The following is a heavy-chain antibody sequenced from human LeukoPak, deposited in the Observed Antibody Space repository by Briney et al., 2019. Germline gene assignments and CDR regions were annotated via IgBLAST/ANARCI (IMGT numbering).Heavy chain of an antibody. CDR3: ARDNPMND. Sequence: PGGSLRLSCAASGFTFSSYAMHWVRQAPGKGLEWVAVISYDGSNKYYADSVKGRFTISRDNFKNTLYLQMNSLRAEDTAVYYCARDNPMNDWGQGTLVTVSS. CDR1: GFTFSSYA. J-gene: IGHJ4*02. D-gene: IGHD3-22*01. CDR2: ISYDGSNK. V-gene: IGHV3-30-3*01.